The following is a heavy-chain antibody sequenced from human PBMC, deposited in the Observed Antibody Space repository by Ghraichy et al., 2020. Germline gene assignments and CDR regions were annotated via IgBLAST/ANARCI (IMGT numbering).Heavy chain of an antibody. Sequence: SQNLSLTCTVSGGSISSSSYYWGWIRQPPGKGLEWIGSIYYSGSTYYNPSLKSRVTISVDTSKNQFSLKLSSVTAADTAVYYCASPKWERGWGQGTLVTVSS. V-gene: IGHV4-39*01. CDR1: GGSISSSSYY. J-gene: IGHJ4*02. D-gene: IGHD1-26*01. CDR3: ASPKWERG. CDR2: IYYSGST.